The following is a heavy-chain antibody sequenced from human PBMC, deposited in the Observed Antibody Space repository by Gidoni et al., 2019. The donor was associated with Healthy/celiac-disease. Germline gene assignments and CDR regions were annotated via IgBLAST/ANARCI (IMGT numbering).Heavy chain of an antibody. CDR2: IYYSGST. J-gene: IGHJ3*02. V-gene: IGHV4-39*01. CDR3: ARHRGSTFRVVRGGTDDAFDI. Sequence: QLQLQESGPGLVKPSETLSLTCTVSGGSISSSSYYWGWIRQPPGKGLEWIGSIYYSGSTYYNPSLKSRVTISVDTSKNQFSLKLSSVTAADTAVYYCARHRGSTFRVVRGGTDDAFDIWGQGTMVTVSS. CDR1: GGSISSSSYY. D-gene: IGHD3-10*01.